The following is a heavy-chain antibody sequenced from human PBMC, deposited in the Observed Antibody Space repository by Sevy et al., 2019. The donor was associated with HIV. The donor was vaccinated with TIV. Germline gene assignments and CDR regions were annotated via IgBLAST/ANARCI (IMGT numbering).Heavy chain of an antibody. Sequence: GGSLRLSCAASGFTFSSYGIHWVRQAPGKGLEWVAVISYDGSNKYYADSVKGRFTISRDNSKNTLYLQMNSLRAEDTAVYYCAKDSRLVYCSGGSCYSLYYYYYGMDVWGQGTTVTVSS. CDR2: ISYDGSNK. J-gene: IGHJ6*02. CDR1: GFTFSSYG. CDR3: AKDSRLVYCSGGSCYSLYYYYYGMDV. D-gene: IGHD2-15*01. V-gene: IGHV3-30*18.